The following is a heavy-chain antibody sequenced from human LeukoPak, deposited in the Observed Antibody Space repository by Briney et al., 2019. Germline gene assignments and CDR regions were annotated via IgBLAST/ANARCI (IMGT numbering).Heavy chain of an antibody. V-gene: IGHV1-2*02. Sequence: ASVKVPCKASGYTFTGYYMQWVRQAPGQGLEWMGWINPNSGATNYAQKFQGRVTMTRDSSISTAYMELSRLRSDDTAVYYCARALSRANFDHWGQGTLVTVSS. CDR3: ARALSRANFDH. D-gene: IGHD4/OR15-4a*01. J-gene: IGHJ4*02. CDR1: GYTFTGYY. CDR2: INPNSGAT.